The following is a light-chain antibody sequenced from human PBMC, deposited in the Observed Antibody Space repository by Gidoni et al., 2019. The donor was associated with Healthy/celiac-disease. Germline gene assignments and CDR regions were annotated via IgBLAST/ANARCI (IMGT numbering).Light chain of an antibody. CDR3: KQYSSYSWT. CDR1: QRSSSW. V-gene: IGKV1-5*03. CDR2: KAS. Sequence: DIQMTQSRPTLSALVGARVTITCRASQRSSSWLAWYQQTPRNAPKLLISKASTLKSRAPSRCSGSGAAEESALTISLQQPDYFATYYCKQYSSYSWTFGQGTKVEIK. J-gene: IGKJ1*01.